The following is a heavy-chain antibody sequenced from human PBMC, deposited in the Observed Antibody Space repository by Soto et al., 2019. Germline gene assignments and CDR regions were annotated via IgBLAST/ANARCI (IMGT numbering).Heavy chain of an antibody. J-gene: IGHJ2*01. CDR3: ARLYGAVAGLYWYFDL. D-gene: IGHD6-19*01. CDR2: ISSGRGTV. CDR1: GFTFCSYN. V-gene: IGHV3-48*02. Sequence: GGSLRLSCAASGFTFCSYNMNWVRQAPGKGLEWVSYISSGRGTVYYADSVKGRFTISRDNAKTSLYLQMNSLRDEDTAVYYCARLYGAVAGLYWYFDLWGRGTLVTVSS.